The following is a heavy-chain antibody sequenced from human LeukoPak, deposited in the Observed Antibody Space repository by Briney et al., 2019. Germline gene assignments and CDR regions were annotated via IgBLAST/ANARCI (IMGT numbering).Heavy chain of an antibody. CDR2: IYTSGST. D-gene: IGHD3-3*01. CDR1: GGSISSYY. CDR3: ARVTIFGVVINYYYYYMDV. V-gene: IGHV4-4*07. Sequence: SETLSLTCTVSGGSISSYYWSWIRQPAGKGLEWIGRIYTSGSTNYNPSLKSRVTMSVDRSKNQFSLKLSSVTAADTAVYYCARVTIFGVVINYYYYYMDVWGKGTTVTVSS. J-gene: IGHJ6*03.